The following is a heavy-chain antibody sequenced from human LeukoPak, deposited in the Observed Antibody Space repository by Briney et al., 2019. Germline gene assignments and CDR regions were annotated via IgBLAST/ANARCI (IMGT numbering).Heavy chain of an antibody. CDR2: INHSGST. CDR3: ARDQGRDTIRWFDP. J-gene: IGHJ5*02. Sequence: SETLSLTCAVYGGSFSGYYWSWIRQPPGKGLEWIGEINHSGSTNYNPSLKSRVTISVDTSKNQFSLKLSSVTAADTAVYYCARDQGRDTIRWFDPWGQGTLVTVSS. D-gene: IGHD3-10*01. V-gene: IGHV4-34*01. CDR1: GGSFSGYY.